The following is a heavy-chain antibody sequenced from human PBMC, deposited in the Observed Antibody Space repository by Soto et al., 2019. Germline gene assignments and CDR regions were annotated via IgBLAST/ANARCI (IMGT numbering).Heavy chain of an antibody. Sequence: QVQLQESGPGLVKPSQTLSLTCTVSGGSITSSGYYWSWIRQHPGEGLEWIGFTSNSGSTSYNPSLKSLVTISVDTSSNPFSRNLKSVSAADTAVYYCARGGGSTKVDYWGQGTLVTVSP. CDR2: TSNSGST. CDR3: ARGGGSTKVDY. V-gene: IGHV4-31*01. CDR1: GGSITSSGYY. J-gene: IGHJ4*02. D-gene: IGHD2-2*01.